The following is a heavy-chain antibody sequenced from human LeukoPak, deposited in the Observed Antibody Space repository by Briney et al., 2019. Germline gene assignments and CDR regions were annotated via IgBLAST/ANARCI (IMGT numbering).Heavy chain of an antibody. V-gene: IGHV3-9*01. J-gene: IGHJ4*02. CDR1: GFTFSSYA. CDR3: AKDISTVSNFDY. CDR2: ISWNSGSI. Sequence: PGGSLRLSCAASGFTFSSYAMHWVRQAPGKGLEWVSGISWNSGSIGYADSVKGRFTISRDNAKNSLYLQMNSLRAEDTALYYCAKDISTVSNFDYWGQGTLVTVSS. D-gene: IGHD4-17*01.